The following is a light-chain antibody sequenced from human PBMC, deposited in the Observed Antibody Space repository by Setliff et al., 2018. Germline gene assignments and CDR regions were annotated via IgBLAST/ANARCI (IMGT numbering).Light chain of an antibody. CDR1: SSDVGYYNY. CDR3: SSYTSSSTRV. J-gene: IGLJ1*01. Sequence: QSALTQPASVSGSPGQSITISCTGTSSDVGYYNYVSWYQQHPGKAPKLMIYEVSNRPSGVSNRFSGSKSGNTASLTISGLQAEDEAGYYCSSYTSSSTRVFGTGTKSPS. CDR2: EVS. V-gene: IGLV2-14*01.